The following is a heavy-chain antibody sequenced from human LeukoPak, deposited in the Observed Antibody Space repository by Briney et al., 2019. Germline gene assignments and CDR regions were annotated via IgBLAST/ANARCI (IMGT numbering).Heavy chain of an antibody. CDR2: INHSGST. V-gene: IGHV4-34*01. CDR1: GGSFSGYY. Sequence: SETLSLTCAVYGGSFSGYYWSWIRQPPGKGLEWIGEINHSGSTNYKPSLKSRVTISVDTSKNQFSLKLSSVTAADTAVYYCATKVGDYVWGSYRSYYFDYWGQGTLVTVSS. D-gene: IGHD3-16*02. J-gene: IGHJ4*02. CDR3: ATKVGDYVWGSYRSYYFDY.